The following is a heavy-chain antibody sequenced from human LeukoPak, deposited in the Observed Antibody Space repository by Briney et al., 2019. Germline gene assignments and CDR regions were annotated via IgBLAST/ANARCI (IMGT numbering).Heavy chain of an antibody. Sequence: SVKVSCKASGGTFRSYAISWVRQAPGQGLEWMGGIIPIFGTAKYAQKLQGRVTITADESTSTAYMELSSLRSEDTAVYYCARKTVAGIDYWGQGTLVTVSS. CDR1: GGTFRSYA. CDR3: ARKTVAGIDY. V-gene: IGHV1-69*13. CDR2: IIPIFGTA. J-gene: IGHJ4*02. D-gene: IGHD6-19*01.